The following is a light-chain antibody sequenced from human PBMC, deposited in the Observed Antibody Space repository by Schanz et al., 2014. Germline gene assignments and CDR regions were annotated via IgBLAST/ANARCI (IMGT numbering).Light chain of an antibody. Sequence: QSALTQPPSASGSPGQSVTISCTGTSSDVGGYNYVSWYQQHPGKAPKLMIYDVNKRPSGVPDRFTGSKSGNTASLTVSGLQAEDEADYYCSSYASNNTLLFGGGTQLTVL. V-gene: IGLV2-8*01. CDR3: SSYASNNTLL. J-gene: IGLJ2*01. CDR1: SSDVGGYNY. CDR2: DVN.